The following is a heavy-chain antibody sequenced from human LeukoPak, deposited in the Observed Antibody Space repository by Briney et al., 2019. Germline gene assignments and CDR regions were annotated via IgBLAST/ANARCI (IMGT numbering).Heavy chain of an antibody. CDR2: IKQDGSEK. Sequence: PGGSLRLSCAASGFTFSSYWMSWVRQAPGKGLEWVANIKQDGSEKYYVDSVKGRFTISRDNAKNSLYLQMNSLRAEDTAVYFCTRDHYHDYGDYVDFDYWGQGTLVSVSS. CDR3: TRDHYHDYGDYVDFDY. D-gene: IGHD4-17*01. V-gene: IGHV3-7*01. CDR1: GFTFSSYW. J-gene: IGHJ4*02.